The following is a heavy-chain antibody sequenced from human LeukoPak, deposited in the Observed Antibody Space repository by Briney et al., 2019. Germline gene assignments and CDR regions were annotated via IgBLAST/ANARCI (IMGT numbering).Heavy chain of an antibody. D-gene: IGHD2-21*02. CDR3: AKGGHPAVVTTRFDS. J-gene: IGHJ5*01. V-gene: IGHV3-23*01. CDR1: GFTFDTYG. CDR2: IGGSGNYM. Sequence: PGGSLGLSCAVSGFTFDTYGMSWVRQAPGKGLEWVSSIGGSGNYMYYKDSVKGRFTISRDNSKNTLLLQMNSLRAEDSAVYYCAKGGHPAVVTTRFDSWGQGTQVTVSS.